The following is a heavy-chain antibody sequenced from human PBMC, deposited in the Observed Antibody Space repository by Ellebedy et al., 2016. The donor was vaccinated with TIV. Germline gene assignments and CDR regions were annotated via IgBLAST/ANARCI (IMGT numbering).Heavy chain of an antibody. Sequence: ASVKVSXKPSGYTFTDYYLHWVRQAPGQGLEWMGWINPNSGGTNYAQKFQGRVTMTRNTSISTAYMELSSLRSEDTAVYYCARGLEGAFDYWGQGTLVTVSS. CDR1: GYTFTDYY. CDR3: ARGLEGAFDY. V-gene: IGHV1-2*02. D-gene: IGHD1-26*01. CDR2: INPNSGGT. J-gene: IGHJ4*02.